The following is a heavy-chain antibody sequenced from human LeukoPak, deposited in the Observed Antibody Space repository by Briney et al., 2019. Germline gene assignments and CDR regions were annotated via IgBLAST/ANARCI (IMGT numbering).Heavy chain of an antibody. CDR2: ISYDGSNK. CDR3: ARDGTSGYAIYGMDV. D-gene: IGHD5-12*01. CDR1: GFTFSSYW. V-gene: IGHV3-30-3*01. J-gene: IGHJ6*02. Sequence: PGGFLRLSCAASGFTFSSYWMHWVRQAPGKGLEWVAVISYDGSNKYYADSVKGRFTISRDNSKNTLYLQMNSLRAEDTAVYYCARDGTSGYAIYGMDVWGQGTTVTVSS.